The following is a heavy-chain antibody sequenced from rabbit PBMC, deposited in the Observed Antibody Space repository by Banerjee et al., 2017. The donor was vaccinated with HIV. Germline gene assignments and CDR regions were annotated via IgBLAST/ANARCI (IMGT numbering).Heavy chain of an antibody. V-gene: IGHV1S40*01. CDR1: GFSFSSNYY. CDR2: IYAGSSDST. Sequence: QSLEESGGDLVKPGASLTLTCTVSGFSFSSNYYMCWVRQAPGKGLEWIACIYAGSSDSTYYATWAKGRFTISKTSSTTVTLQMTSLTDADTATYFCGRDRGVGYDLNLWGPGTLVTVS. CDR3: GRDRGVGYDLNL. J-gene: IGHJ4*01. D-gene: IGHD6-1*01.